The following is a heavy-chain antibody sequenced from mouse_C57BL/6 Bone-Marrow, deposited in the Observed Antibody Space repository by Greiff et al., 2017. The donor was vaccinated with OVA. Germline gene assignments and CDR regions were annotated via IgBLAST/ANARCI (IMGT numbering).Heavy chain of an antibody. CDR2: IYPGSGST. J-gene: IGHJ2*01. D-gene: IGHD2-2*01. V-gene: IGHV1-55*01. CDR3: ASIYYGYDDYFDY. CDR1: GYTFTSYW. Sequence: QVQLKQPGAELVKPGASVKMSCKASGYTFTSYWITWVKQRPGQGLEWIGDIYPGSGSTNYNEKFKSKATLTVDTSSSTAYMQLSSLTSEDSAVYYGASIYYGYDDYFDYWGQGTTLTVSS.